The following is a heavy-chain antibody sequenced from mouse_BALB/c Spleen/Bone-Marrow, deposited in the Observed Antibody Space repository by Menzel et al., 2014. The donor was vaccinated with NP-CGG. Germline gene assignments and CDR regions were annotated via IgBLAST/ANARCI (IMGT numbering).Heavy chain of an antibody. CDR1: GFTFSSYG. D-gene: IGHD2-2*01. V-gene: IGHV5-6-3*01. Sequence: EVQLVESGGGLVQPGGSLKLSCAASGFTFSSYGMSWVRQTPDKRLELVASINSNGGSTYYPDSVKGRFTISRDNAKNTLYLQMSSLKSEDTAMYYCARDGYDVGGALVYWGQGTSVTVSS. CDR2: INSNGGST. CDR3: ARDGYDVGGALVY. J-gene: IGHJ4*01.